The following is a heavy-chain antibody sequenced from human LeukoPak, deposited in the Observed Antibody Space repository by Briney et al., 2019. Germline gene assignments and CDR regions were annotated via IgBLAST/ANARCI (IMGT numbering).Heavy chain of an antibody. CDR2: INWNGGST. CDR3: TSTGILGATTGVGLFDY. D-gene: IGHD1-26*01. J-gene: IGHJ4*02. CDR1: GFIFSSYG. V-gene: IGHV3-20*04. Sequence: SGGSLRLSCAASGFIFSSYGMSWVRQAPGKGLEWVSGINWNGGSTNYADSVKGRFTISRDNAKNSLYLQMNSLRAEDTALYYCTSTGILGATTGVGLFDYWGQGTLVTVSS.